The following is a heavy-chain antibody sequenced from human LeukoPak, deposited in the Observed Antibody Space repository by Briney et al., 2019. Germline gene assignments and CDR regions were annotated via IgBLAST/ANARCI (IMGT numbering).Heavy chain of an antibody. CDR1: GFTFSSYE. CDR2: ISTSGDII. J-gene: IGHJ4*02. CDR3: ARDGGWGLYFDY. V-gene: IGHV3-48*03. D-gene: IGHD6-19*01. Sequence: GGSLRLSCAASGFTFSSYEMNWVRQAPGKGLEGVSYISTSGDIIYYADSVKGRFTISRDDAKKSLSLQMNSLRAEDTAIYYCARDGGWGLYFDYWGQGTLVTVSS.